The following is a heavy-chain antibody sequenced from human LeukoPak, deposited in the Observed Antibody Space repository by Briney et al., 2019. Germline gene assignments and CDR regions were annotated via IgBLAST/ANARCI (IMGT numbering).Heavy chain of an antibody. J-gene: IGHJ6*03. CDR2: VSRSGGLT. CDR3: AKDRLWFGESNYYYMDV. CDR1: GFTFSSSA. D-gene: IGHD3-10*01. V-gene: IGHV3-23*01. Sequence: GGSLRLSCAASGFTFSSSAMNWVRQVPGKGLEWVSGVSRSGGLTYYADSVKGRFTISRDNSNNTLVLQMNSLTVEDTAVYFCAKDRLWFGESNYYYMDVWGKGTTVTVSS.